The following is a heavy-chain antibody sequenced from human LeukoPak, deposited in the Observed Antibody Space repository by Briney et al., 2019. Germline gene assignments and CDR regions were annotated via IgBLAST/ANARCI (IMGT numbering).Heavy chain of an antibody. CDR3: ASLTIDSPYYYYYGMDV. CDR2: IIPILGIA. V-gene: IGHV1-69*04. Sequence: ASVKVSCKASGGTFSSYAISWVRQAPGQGLEWMGRIIPILGIANYAQKFQGRVTITADKSTSTAYMELSSLRSEDTAVYYCASLTIDSPYYYYYGMDVWGQGTTVTVSS. J-gene: IGHJ6*02. CDR1: GGTFSSYA. D-gene: IGHD4/OR15-4a*01.